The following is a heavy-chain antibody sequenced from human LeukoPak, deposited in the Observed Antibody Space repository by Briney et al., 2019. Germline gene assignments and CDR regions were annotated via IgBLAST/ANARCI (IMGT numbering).Heavy chain of an antibody. J-gene: IGHJ4*02. CDR3: ARDRYYYDSSGYYVPADFDY. Sequence: ASVKVSCKASGGTFSSYAISWVRQAPGQGLEWMGGIIPIFGTANYAQKFQGRVTITADKSTSTAYMELSSLRSEDTAVYYCARDRYYYDSSGYYVPADFDYWGQGTLVTVSS. V-gene: IGHV1-69*06. D-gene: IGHD3-22*01. CDR2: IIPIFGTA. CDR1: GGTFSSYA.